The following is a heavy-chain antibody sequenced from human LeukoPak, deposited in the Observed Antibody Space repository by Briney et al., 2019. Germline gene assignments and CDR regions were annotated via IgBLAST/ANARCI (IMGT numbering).Heavy chain of an antibody. D-gene: IGHD2-2*01. CDR3: ARVGYCSSTSCYYGDY. J-gene: IGHJ4*02. CDR1: GGSFSGSY. CDR2: INHSGST. Sequence: SETLSLTCAVYGGSFSGSYWSRIRQPQGKGLEWIGEINHSGSTNYNPSLKSRVTISVDTSKNQFSLKLSSVTAADTAVYYCARVGYCSSTSCYYGDYWGQGTLVTVSS. V-gene: IGHV4-34*01.